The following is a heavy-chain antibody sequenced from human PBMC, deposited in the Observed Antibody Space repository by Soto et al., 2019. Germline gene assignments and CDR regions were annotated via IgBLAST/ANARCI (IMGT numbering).Heavy chain of an antibody. Sequence: RGSLLLSSAASVFTFSDYFMSWIRQAPVKGLEWVSFISGSSDNIKYGDSVKGRFTISRDNAKNSLYLQMNSLRPEDTAVYYCARRASSSWYAFDYWGQGTLVTVSS. CDR3: ARRASSSWYAFDY. J-gene: IGHJ4*02. CDR1: VFTFSDYF. D-gene: IGHD6-13*01. V-gene: IGHV3-11*06. CDR2: ISGSSDNI.